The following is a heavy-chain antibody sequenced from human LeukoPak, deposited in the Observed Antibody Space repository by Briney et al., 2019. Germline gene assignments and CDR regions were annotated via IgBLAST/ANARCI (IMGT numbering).Heavy chain of an antibody. J-gene: IGHJ6*03. CDR1: GYTFTSYD. D-gene: IGHD1-1*01. Sequence: ASVKVSCKASGYTFTSYDINWVRQATGQGLEWMGWMNPNSGNTGYAQKFQGRVTMTRNTSISTAYMELSSLRSDDTAVYYCARDREGTGNYYYYMDVWGKGTTVTISS. CDR3: ARDREGTGNYYYYMDV. V-gene: IGHV1-8*01. CDR2: MNPNSGNT.